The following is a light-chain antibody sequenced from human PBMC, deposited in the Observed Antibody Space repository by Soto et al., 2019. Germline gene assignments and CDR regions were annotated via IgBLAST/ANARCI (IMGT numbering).Light chain of an antibody. CDR2: AAS. Sequence: AVLLTQSPSSFSASTGDRATITCRASQDIHNYLAWYQQVPGKAPKLLLYAASILQTGVPSRFSGSGSGTDFTITIDGLQSEDFATYFCQNYYNYPWTFGQGTTVE. CDR3: QNYYNYPWT. CDR1: QDIHNY. V-gene: IGKV1-8*01. J-gene: IGKJ1*01.